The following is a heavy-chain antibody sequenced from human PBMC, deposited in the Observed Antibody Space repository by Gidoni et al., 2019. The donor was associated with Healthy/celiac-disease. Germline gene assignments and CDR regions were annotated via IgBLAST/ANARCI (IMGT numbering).Heavy chain of an antibody. Sequence: EVQLLESGGGWVQPGGSLRLSCAASGVTVSGYAMSWVRKAPGKGLEWFSAISGSGGSTYSADSVKGRFTISRDNSKNTLYLQMNSLRAEDTAVYYCAKRQQQLVYEYFQHWGQGTLVTVSS. CDR1: GVTVSGYA. CDR2: ISGSGGST. CDR3: AKRQQQLVYEYFQH. V-gene: IGHV3-23*01. J-gene: IGHJ1*01. D-gene: IGHD6-13*01.